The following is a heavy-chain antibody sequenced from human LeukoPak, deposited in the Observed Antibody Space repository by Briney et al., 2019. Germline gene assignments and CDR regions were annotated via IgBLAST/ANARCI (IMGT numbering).Heavy chain of an antibody. V-gene: IGHV1-69*06. Sequence: SVKVSCKASGGTFISYAISWVRQAPGQGLEWMGGIIPIFGTANYAQKFQGRVTITADKSTSTAYMELSSLRSEDTAVYYCARAEQWLAWGYFDYWGQGTLVTVSP. D-gene: IGHD6-19*01. CDR2: IIPIFGTA. J-gene: IGHJ4*02. CDR1: GGTFISYA. CDR3: ARAEQWLAWGYFDY.